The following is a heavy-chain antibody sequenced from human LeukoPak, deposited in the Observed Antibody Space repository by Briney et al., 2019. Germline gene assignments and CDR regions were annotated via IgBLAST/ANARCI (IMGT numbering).Heavy chain of an antibody. CDR2: ISSSSSFI. V-gene: IGHV3-21*01. CDR1: GFTFSDYN. Sequence: GGSLRLSCAASGFTFSDYNMNWVRQAPGKGLEWVSSISSSSSFIYYADSVKGRFTSSRDNAKNSLYLQMNSLRAEDTAVYYCAREARLADAFDIWGQGTMVTVSS. CDR3: AREARLADAFDI. D-gene: IGHD6-19*01. J-gene: IGHJ3*02.